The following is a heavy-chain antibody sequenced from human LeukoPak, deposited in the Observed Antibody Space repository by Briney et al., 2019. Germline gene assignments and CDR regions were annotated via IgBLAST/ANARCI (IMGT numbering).Heavy chain of an antibody. D-gene: IGHD5-18*01. CDR2: ISAYNGNT. J-gene: IGHJ4*02. Sequence: GASVKVSCKASGGTFSSYTISWVRQAPGQGLEWMGWISAYNGNTNYAQKLQGRVTMTTDTSTSTAYMELRSLRSDDTDVYYCARVWIQLWSRLDYWGQGTLVTVSS. V-gene: IGHV1-18*01. CDR3: ARVWIQLWSRLDY. CDR1: GGTFSSYT.